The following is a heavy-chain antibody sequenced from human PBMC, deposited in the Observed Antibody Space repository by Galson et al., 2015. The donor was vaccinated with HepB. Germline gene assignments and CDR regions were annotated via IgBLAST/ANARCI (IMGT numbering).Heavy chain of an antibody. CDR2: TYYRSKWYN. D-gene: IGHD6-19*01. CDR1: GDSVSSNSAA. J-gene: IGHJ4*02. Sequence: CAISGDSVSSNSAAWNWIRQSPSRGLEWLGRTYYRSKWYNNYAVSVKSRITINPDTSKNQFSLQLNSVTPEDTAVYYCARAEEDSSGWSNFDYWGQGTLVTVSS. CDR3: ARAEEDSSGWSNFDY. V-gene: IGHV6-1*01.